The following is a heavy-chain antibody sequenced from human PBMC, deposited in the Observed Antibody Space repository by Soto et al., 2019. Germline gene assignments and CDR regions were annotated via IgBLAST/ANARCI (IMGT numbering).Heavy chain of an antibody. V-gene: IGHV1-18*04. CDR2: ISAYNGNT. D-gene: IGHD6-19*01. CDR1: GYTFTSYG. J-gene: IGHJ6*02. Sequence: ASVKVPCKASGYTFTSYGISWLRQSPGQGLEWMGWISAYNGNTNYAQKLQGRVTMTTDTSTSTAYMELRSLRSDDTAVYYCARDGYSSGWTTLSVYYYYGMDVWGQGTTVTVSS. CDR3: ARDGYSSGWTTLSVYYYYGMDV.